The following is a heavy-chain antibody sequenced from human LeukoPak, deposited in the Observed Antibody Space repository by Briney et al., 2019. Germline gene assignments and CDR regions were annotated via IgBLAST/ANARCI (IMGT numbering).Heavy chain of an antibody. D-gene: IGHD1-26*01. CDR3: ARSDLVGLIDY. CDR1: GYTFTSYD. J-gene: IGHJ4*02. V-gene: IGHV1-8*03. Sequence: ASVKVSCKASGYTFTSYDINWVRQATGQGLEWMGWMNPNSGNTGYAQKFQSRVTITRNTSISTAYMELSSLRSEDTAVYYCARSDLVGLIDYWGQGTLVTVSS. CDR2: MNPNSGNT.